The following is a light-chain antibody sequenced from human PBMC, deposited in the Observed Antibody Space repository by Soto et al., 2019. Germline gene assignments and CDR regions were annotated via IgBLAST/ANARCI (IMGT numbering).Light chain of an antibody. J-gene: IGLJ1*01. Sequence: QSVLTQPHSVSGSPGQSVTISCTGTNRDVGGYNYVSWYQQSPGKAPKLLIYGVSERPSGVPDRFSGSKSGSTASLTISGLQAEDEAEYYCSSYAATYTYVFGTGTKVTVL. CDR3: SSYAATYTYV. V-gene: IGLV2-11*01. CDR1: NRDVGGYNY. CDR2: GVS.